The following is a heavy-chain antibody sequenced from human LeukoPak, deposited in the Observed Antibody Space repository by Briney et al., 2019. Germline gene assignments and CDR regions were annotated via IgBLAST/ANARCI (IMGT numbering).Heavy chain of an antibody. CDR3: ARDRRIVVAGNRRRGYYMDV. V-gene: IGHV3-21*01. Sequence: GGSLRLSCAASGFRFSSYSMNWVRQAPGKGLEWVSSISSTSRSSYIFYAESVKGRFTISRDNTKNSLFLQMNSLRAEDTAVYYCARDRRIVVAGNRRRGYYMDVWGKGTTVTVSS. CDR1: GFRFSSYS. J-gene: IGHJ6*03. D-gene: IGHD6-13*01. CDR2: ISSTSRSSYI.